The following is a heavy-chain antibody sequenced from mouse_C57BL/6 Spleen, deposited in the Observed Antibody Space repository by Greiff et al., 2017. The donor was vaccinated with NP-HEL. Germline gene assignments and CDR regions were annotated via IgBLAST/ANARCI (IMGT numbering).Heavy chain of an antibody. CDR3: AREELGRIAY. D-gene: IGHD4-1*01. CDR1: GYTFTSYW. CDR2: IDPSDSYT. J-gene: IGHJ3*01. Sequence: QVQLQQPGAELVRPGTSVKLSCKASGYTFTSYWMHWVKQRPGQGLEWIGVIDPSDSYTNYNQKFKGKATLTVDTSSSTAYMQLSSLTSEDSAVYYCAREELGRIAYWGQGTLVNVSA. V-gene: IGHV1-59*01.